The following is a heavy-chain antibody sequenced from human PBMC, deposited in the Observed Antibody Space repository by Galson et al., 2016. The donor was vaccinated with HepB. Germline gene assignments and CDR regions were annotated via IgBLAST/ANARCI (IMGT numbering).Heavy chain of an antibody. D-gene: IGHD4-17*01. CDR2: ISYDGSDK. CDR1: GFMFSICG. CDR3: AKPYGDYWYFDL. Sequence: SLRLSCAASGFMFSICGMHWVRQAPGKGLEWVAIISYDGSDKYYADSVKGRFTISRDKSKNTLYLQMNSLRPEDTAVYYCAKPYGDYWYFDLWGRGTLVTVSS. V-gene: IGHV3-30*18. J-gene: IGHJ2*01.